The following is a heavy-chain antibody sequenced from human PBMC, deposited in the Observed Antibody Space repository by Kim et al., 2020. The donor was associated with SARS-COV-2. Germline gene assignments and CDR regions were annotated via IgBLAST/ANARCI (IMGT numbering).Heavy chain of an antibody. D-gene: IGHD6-13*01. CDR3: ARVPAAGKFVGENWFDP. Sequence: GESLKISCKGSGYSFTSYWIGWVRQMPGKGLEWMGIIYPGDSDTRYSPSFQGQVTISADKSISTAYLQWSSLKASDTAMYYCARVPAAGKFVGENWFDPWGQGTLVTVSS. CDR1: GYSFTSYW. CDR2: IYPGDSDT. V-gene: IGHV5-51*01. J-gene: IGHJ5*02.